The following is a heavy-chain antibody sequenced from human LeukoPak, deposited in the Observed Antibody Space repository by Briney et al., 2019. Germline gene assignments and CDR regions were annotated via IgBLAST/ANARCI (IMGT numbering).Heavy chain of an antibody. D-gene: IGHD3-9*01. CDR3: ATVRYFDWLDYYYYGMDV. CDR2: ISPSGDST. CDR1: GNTFTRNY. J-gene: IGHJ6*02. V-gene: IGHV1-46*01. Sequence: ASVKVSCKASGNTFTRNYIQWVRQAPGQGLEWMGIISPSGDSTTYAQKFQGRVTMTRDTSTRTVYMELSSLRSEDTAVYYCATVRYFDWLDYYYYGMDVWGQGTTVTVSS.